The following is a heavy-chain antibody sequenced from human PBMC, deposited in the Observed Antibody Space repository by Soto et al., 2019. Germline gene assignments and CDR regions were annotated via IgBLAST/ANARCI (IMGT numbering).Heavy chain of an antibody. J-gene: IGHJ6*02. Sequence: PSATLSLTCAVYGGSFSGPSWPWIRHPPGKGLEWIGDINHSGSTNYNSSLKSRVTMSVDTSKNQVSLTLKSVTAADTAVYYCAREEVPQWFTRGYYGVDVWGQGTTVT. CDR1: GGSFSGPS. V-gene: IGHV4-34*01. CDR2: INHSGST. D-gene: IGHD2-8*01. CDR3: AREEVPQWFTRGYYGVDV.